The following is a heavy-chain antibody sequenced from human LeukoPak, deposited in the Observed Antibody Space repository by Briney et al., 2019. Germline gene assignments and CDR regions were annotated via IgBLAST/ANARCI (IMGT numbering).Heavy chain of an antibody. CDR2: MNPNSGNT. CDR3: ARVGAYCSGGSCYGWFDP. Sequence: GESLKISCKGSGYSFTSYWIGWVRQATGQGLERMGWMNPNSGNTGYAQKFQGRVTITRNTSISTAYMELSSLRSEDTAVYYCARVGAYCSGGSCYGWFDPWGQGTLVTVSS. D-gene: IGHD2-15*01. V-gene: IGHV1-8*03. J-gene: IGHJ5*02. CDR1: GYSFTSYW.